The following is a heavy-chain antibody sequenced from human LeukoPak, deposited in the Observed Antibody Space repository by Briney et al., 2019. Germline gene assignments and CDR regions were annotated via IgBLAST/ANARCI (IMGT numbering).Heavy chain of an antibody. J-gene: IGHJ4*02. CDR2: ISGIGDST. CDR1: GFTFSSYT. V-gene: IGHV3-23*01. Sequence: GGSLRLSSAASGFTFSSYTMCWVCQAPGEGLEWVSVISGIGDSTYYADSAKGQFTISRDNSKNTLYLQMNSLRVEDTAVYYCARNWGLDYWGQGTLVTVSS. CDR3: ARNWGLDY. D-gene: IGHD7-27*01.